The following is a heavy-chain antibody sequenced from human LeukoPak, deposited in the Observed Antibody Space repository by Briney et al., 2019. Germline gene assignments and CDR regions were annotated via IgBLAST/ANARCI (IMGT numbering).Heavy chain of an antibody. CDR3: AKDPNGDYVGAFDM. CDR2: ITGNGGGT. D-gene: IGHD4-17*01. CDR1: GFTFSNYA. Sequence: GGSLRLSCAASGFTFSNYAVSWFRQAPGKGGVWVSSITGNGGGTYYAHFVKGRFTISRDKSKSTLYLQMSSLRAEDTAFYYCAKDPNGDYVGAFDMWGPGTMVTVSS. V-gene: IGHV3-23*01. J-gene: IGHJ3*02.